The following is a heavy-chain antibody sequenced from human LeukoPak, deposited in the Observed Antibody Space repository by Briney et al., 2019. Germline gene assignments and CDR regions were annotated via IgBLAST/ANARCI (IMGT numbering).Heavy chain of an antibody. V-gene: IGHV4-34*01. Sequence: SETLSLTCAVYGGSFSGYYWSWIRQPPGKGLEWIGEINHSGSTNYNPSLKSRVTISVDTSKNQFSLKLSSVTAADTAVYYCARARLRYFLDYWGQGTLVTVSS. J-gene: IGHJ4*02. CDR2: INHSGST. CDR3: ARARLRYFLDY. CDR1: GGSFSGYY. D-gene: IGHD3-9*01.